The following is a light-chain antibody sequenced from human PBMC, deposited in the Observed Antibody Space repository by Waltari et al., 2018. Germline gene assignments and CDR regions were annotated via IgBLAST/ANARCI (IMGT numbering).Light chain of an antibody. V-gene: IGKV2-30*01. CDR2: KVS. CDR3: QQYDISPLT. CDR1: QSLVYSDGNTY. J-gene: IGKJ4*01. Sequence: DVVMTQSPLSLPVTLGQPASISCRSSQSLVYSDGNTYLNWFQQRPGQSPRRLIYKVSNRDSGIPDRFSGSGSGTDFSLTISSLEPEDFAVYYCQQYDISPLTFGGGTKVEIK.